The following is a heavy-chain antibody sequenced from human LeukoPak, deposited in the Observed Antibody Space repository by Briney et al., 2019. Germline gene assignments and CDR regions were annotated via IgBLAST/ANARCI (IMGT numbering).Heavy chain of an antibody. CDR1: GFSFSSYW. Sequence: GGSLRLSCAASGFSFSSYWMYWVRQAPGKGLVWVSRINSDGSTTAYADSVKGRFIISRDNAKNTLYLQMNSLRAEDTAVYYCTKSAGSGLDSWGQGTLVTVSS. CDR3: TKSAGSGLDS. CDR2: INSDGSTT. D-gene: IGHD2-15*01. V-gene: IGHV3-74*01. J-gene: IGHJ4*02.